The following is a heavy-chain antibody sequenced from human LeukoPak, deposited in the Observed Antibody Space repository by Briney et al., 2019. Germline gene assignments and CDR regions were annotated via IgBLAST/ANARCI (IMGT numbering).Heavy chain of an antibody. Sequence: SETLPLTCAVYGGSFSGYYWSWIRQPPGKGLEWIGEINHSGSTNYNPSLKSRVTISVDTSKNQFSLKLGSVTAADTAVDYCARGAGAFDYWGHGTLVTVSS. D-gene: IGHD6-19*01. CDR1: GGSFSGYY. J-gene: IGHJ4*01. CDR2: INHSGST. CDR3: ARGAGAFDY. V-gene: IGHV4-34*01.